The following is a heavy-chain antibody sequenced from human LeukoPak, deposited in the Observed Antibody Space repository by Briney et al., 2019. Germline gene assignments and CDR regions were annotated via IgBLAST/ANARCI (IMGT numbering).Heavy chain of an antibody. V-gene: IGHV3-9*01. D-gene: IGHD4-23*01. CDR2: ISWNSGSI. CDR1: GFTFDDYA. J-gene: IGHJ4*02. CDR3: AKDFGGGNSGPLDY. Sequence: PGGSLRLSCAASGFTFDDYAMHWVRQAPGKGLEWVSGISWNSGSIGYADSVKGRFTISRDNAKNSLYLQMNSLRAEDTALYYCAKDFGGGNSGPLDYWGQGTLVTVSS.